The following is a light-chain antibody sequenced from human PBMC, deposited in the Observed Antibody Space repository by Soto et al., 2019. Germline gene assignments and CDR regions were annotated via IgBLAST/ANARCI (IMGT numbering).Light chain of an antibody. CDR1: SSDVGGYNY. V-gene: IGLV2-11*01. J-gene: IGLJ1*01. Sequence: QSVLAQPRSVSRSPGQSVTISCTGTSSDVGGYNYCSWSQPHPGKAPKLLIYDVTKRPSGVPDRFSGSKSGNTASLTISGLQAEDEADYYCCPYAGSQTRIFGTGTKVTVL. CDR3: CPYAGSQTRI. CDR2: DVT.